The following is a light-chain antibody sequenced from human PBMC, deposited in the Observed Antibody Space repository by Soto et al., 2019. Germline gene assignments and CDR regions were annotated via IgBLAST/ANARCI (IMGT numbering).Light chain of an antibody. CDR3: QQYGSSPRLT. CDR1: QSVSSSY. J-gene: IGKJ4*01. CDR2: GAS. V-gene: IGKV3-20*01. Sequence: ESVLTQSPGTLSLSPLEISTLSCSASQSVSSSYLAWYQQKPGQAPRLLIYGASSRATGIPDRFSGSGSGTDFTLTISRLEPEDFAVYYCQQYGSSPRLTFGGGTKVDIK.